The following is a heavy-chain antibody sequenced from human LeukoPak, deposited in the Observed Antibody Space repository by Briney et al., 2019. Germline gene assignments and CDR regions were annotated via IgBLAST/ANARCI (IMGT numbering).Heavy chain of an antibody. Sequence: GASVKVSCKASGYTFTSYGISWVRQAPGQGLEWMGWISAYNGNTNYAQKLQGRVTMTTDTSTSTAYMELRSLRSDDTAVYYCAREGPMTTVRYYYGMDVWGQGTTVTVSS. CDR1: GYTFTSYG. D-gene: IGHD4-17*01. CDR3: AREGPMTTVRYYYGMDV. V-gene: IGHV1-18*01. CDR2: ISAYNGNT. J-gene: IGHJ6*02.